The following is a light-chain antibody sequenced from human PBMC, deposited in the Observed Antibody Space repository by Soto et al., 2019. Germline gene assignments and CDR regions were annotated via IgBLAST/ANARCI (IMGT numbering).Light chain of an antibody. J-gene: IGKJ5*01. CDR1: QDISNY. CDR3: QQYDNLPIT. CDR2: DAS. V-gene: IGKV1-33*01. Sequence: DIQMTQSPSSLSASVGDRVTITCQASQDISNYLNWYQQKPGKAPKLLIYDASNLETGFPSRFSGSGSGTDFTSTISCLQPEDIATYYWQQYDNLPITFGQGTRVEIK.